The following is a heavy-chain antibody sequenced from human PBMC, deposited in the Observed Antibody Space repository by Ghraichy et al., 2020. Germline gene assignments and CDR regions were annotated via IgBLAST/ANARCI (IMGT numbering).Heavy chain of an antibody. CDR3: AKGSSSDYEFWSPYYYFDY. CDR2: ISGSGGSA. D-gene: IGHD3-3*01. V-gene: IGHV3-23*01. J-gene: IGHJ4*02. Sequence: GGSLRLSCAASGFTFSSYAMSWVRQAPGKGLQWVSAISGSGGSAYYVDSVKGRFTISRDNSKNTVYLQINSLRVEDTAGDYCAKGSSSDYEFWSPYYYFDYWGQGTLVTVSS. CDR1: GFTFSSYA.